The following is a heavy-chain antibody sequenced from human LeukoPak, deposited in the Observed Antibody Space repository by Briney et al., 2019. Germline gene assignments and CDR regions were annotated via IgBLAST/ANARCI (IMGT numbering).Heavy chain of an antibody. J-gene: IGHJ4*02. V-gene: IGHV4-34*01. CDR2: ISQRGSP. CDR3: AALSGYNWNYVSFDY. D-gene: IGHD1-7*01. Sequence: SETLSLTCAVHDGPFSGYYWSWSRQPPGKGLEWIGEISQRGSPNYNPSLKSRVTISINTSKKQFSVELSSVTAADTAVYYCAALSGYNWNYVSFDYWGQGTLVTVSS. CDR1: DGPFSGYY.